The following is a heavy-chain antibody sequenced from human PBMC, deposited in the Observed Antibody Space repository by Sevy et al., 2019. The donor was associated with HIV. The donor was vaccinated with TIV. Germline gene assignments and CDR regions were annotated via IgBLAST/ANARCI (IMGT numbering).Heavy chain of an antibody. CDR2: ISGSGTRT. D-gene: IGHD3-22*01. J-gene: IGHJ6*03. Sequence: GGSLRLSCAVSGFSFDSYGMTWVRQAPGKGLEWVSGISGSGTRTYYADSVKGRFIISRDNSKNTLYLQMNSVRSEDTAIYDCGKGGGGHYDPDEIGYYFYYYNMDVWGKGTTVTVSS. CDR1: GFSFDSYG. V-gene: IGHV3-23*01. CDR3: GKGGGGHYDPDEIGYYFYYYNMDV.